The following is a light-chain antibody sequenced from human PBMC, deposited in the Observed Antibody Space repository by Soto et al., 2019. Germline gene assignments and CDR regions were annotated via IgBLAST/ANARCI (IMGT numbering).Light chain of an antibody. Sequence: EIVLTQSPGTLSLSPGERATISCRASQNVGRNYLAWFQQRPGQAPRLLIFGASSRATGTPDRISGSGSGTDFTLTINRLEPDDFAVYYCQQYAYSPLTFGAGTKV. CDR3: QQYAYSPLT. CDR1: QNVGRNY. J-gene: IGKJ4*01. V-gene: IGKV3-20*01. CDR2: GAS.